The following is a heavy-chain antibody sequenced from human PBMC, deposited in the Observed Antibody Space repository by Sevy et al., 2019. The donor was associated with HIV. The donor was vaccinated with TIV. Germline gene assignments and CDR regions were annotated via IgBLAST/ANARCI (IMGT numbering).Heavy chain of an antibody. D-gene: IGHD5-18*01. CDR3: TTEDHTAMVTGAFDY. CDR2: IKSKTDGGTT. V-gene: IGHV3-15*01. CDR1: GFTFSNAW. J-gene: IGHJ4*02. Sequence: GGSLRLSCAASGFTFSNAWMSWVRQAPGKGLEWVGRIKSKTDGGTTDYAAPVKGRFTISRDDSKNTLYLQMNSLKTGDTAVYYCTTEDHTAMVTGAFDYWGQGTLVTVSS.